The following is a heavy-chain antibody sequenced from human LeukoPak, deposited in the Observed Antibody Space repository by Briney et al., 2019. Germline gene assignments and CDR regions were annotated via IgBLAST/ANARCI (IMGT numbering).Heavy chain of an antibody. CDR1: GFTFSSYA. CDR2: ISGSGGST. V-gene: IGHV3-23*01. D-gene: IGHD3-3*01. CDR3: AKDSPYYDFWSGYSRFDY. J-gene: IGHJ4*02. Sequence: GGSLRLSCAASGFTFSSYAMSWVRQAPGKGLEWVSAISGSGGSTYYADSVRGRFTISRDNSKNTLYLQMNSLRAEDTAVYYCAKDSPYYDFWSGYSRFDYWGQGTLVTVSS.